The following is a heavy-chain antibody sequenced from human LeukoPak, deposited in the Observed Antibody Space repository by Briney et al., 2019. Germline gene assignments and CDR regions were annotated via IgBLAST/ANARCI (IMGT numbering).Heavy chain of an antibody. V-gene: IGHV1-3*01. D-gene: IGHD6-19*01. CDR1: GYTFTSYA. J-gene: IGHJ4*02. CDR2: INAGNGNT. Sequence: GASVKVSCKASGYTFTSYAMHWVRQAPGQRLEWMGWINAGNGNTKYSQKFQGRVTITRDTSASAAYMELSSLRSEDTAVYYCAREGYSSGWFLDYWGQGTLVTVSS. CDR3: AREGYSSGWFLDY.